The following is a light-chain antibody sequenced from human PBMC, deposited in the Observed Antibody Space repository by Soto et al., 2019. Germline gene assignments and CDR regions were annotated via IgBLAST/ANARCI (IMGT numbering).Light chain of an antibody. CDR2: AAS. V-gene: IGKV3-15*01. Sequence: IGMTQYPATLSVSPGERATLSCRASQSVRSNLAWYQQKPGQAPRLVIYAASTRATGIPDRFSGSVSGTEFTLTISSLQSEDFAVYYCQQYNEWPPFTFGQGTRLEIK. J-gene: IGKJ5*01. CDR1: QSVRSN. CDR3: QQYNEWPPFT.